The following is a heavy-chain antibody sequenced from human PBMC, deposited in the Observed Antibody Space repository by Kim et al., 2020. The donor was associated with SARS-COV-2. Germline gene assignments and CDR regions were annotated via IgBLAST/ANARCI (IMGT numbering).Heavy chain of an antibody. J-gene: IGHJ4*02. Sequence: YYADSVKGRFTISRDNSKNTLYLQMNSLRAEDTAVYYCASTYGSGSGNDYWGQGTLVTVSS. V-gene: IGHV3-23*01. CDR3: ASTYGSGSGNDY. D-gene: IGHD3-10*01.